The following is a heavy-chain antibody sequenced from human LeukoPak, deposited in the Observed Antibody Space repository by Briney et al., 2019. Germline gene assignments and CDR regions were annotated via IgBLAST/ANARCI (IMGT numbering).Heavy chain of an antibody. Sequence: ASVKVSCKASGYTFTSYGISWVRQAPGQWLEWMGWISAYNGNTNYAQKLQGRVTMTTDTSTSTAYMELRSLRSDDTAVYYCARDLLFCGGDCYSSYYYYMDVWGKGTTVTVSS. CDR3: ARDLLFCGGDCYSSYYYYMDV. J-gene: IGHJ6*03. V-gene: IGHV1-18*01. CDR2: ISAYNGNT. D-gene: IGHD2-21*01. CDR1: GYTFTSYG.